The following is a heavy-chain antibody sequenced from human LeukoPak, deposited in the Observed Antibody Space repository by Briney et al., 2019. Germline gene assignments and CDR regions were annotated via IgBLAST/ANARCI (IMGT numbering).Heavy chain of an antibody. J-gene: IGHJ4*02. V-gene: IGHV4-4*07. CDR2: IYNSGST. CDR1: GGPKSSYY. CDR3: ARSAFLVTSPGLYYFFN. D-gene: IGHD2/OR15-2a*01. Sequence: SETLSLLCAVSGGPKSSYYRCGIRQPAGKGLEWIGHIYNSGSTNYNPSLKGRVTMSVATSKNQFSLHLSSVTAADTAVYYSARSAFLVTSPGLYYFFNRGQGTLVAVSS.